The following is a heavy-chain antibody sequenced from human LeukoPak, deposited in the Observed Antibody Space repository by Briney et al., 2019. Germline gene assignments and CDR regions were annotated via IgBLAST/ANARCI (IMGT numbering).Heavy chain of an antibody. CDR1: GGSFSGYY. CDR2: ISASGGST. V-gene: IGHV3-23*01. J-gene: IGHJ4*02. Sequence: ETLSLTCAVYGGSFSGYYWSWVRQAPGKGLEWVSAISASGGSTDYADSVKGRFTISRDNSKNALYVQMNSLRAEDTAVYYCAKEGSGYYEWSQDDYWGLGTLVTVSS. D-gene: IGHD3-22*01. CDR3: AKEGSGYYEWSQDDY.